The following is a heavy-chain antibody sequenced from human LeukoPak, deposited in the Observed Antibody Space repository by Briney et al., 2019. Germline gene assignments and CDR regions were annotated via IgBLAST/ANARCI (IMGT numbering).Heavy chain of an antibody. V-gene: IGHV3-23*01. J-gene: IGHJ4*02. CDR3: AKAREDTYYYDSSGYYFATPLDY. CDR1: GFTFTSYG. D-gene: IGHD3-22*01. Sequence: GGSLRLSCAASGFTFTSYGMSWFRQAPGKGLEWVSSITYSGGNTYYADSVKARFTISRDKSKNTLYLHMSSLRAEDTALYYCAKAREDTYYYDSSGYYFATPLDYWGQGTLVTVSS. CDR2: ITYSGGNT.